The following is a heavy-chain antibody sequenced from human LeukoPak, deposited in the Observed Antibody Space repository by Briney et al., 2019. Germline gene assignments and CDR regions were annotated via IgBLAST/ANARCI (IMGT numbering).Heavy chain of an antibody. Sequence: SETLSLTCAVSGGSISSYYWSWIRQPPGKGLEWIGYIYYSGSTNYNPSLKSRVTISVDTSKNQFSLKLSSVTAADTAVYYCARGRDVWGSYRYYFDYWGQGTLVTVSS. CDR1: GGSISSYY. CDR3: ARGRDVWGSYRYYFDY. J-gene: IGHJ4*02. CDR2: IYYSGST. D-gene: IGHD3-16*02. V-gene: IGHV4-59*01.